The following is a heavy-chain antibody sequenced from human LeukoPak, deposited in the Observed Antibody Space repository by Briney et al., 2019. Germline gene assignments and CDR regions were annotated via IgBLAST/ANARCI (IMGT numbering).Heavy chain of an antibody. Sequence: PGGSLRLSYSASGFTFSSSWMTWVRQAAGKGLEWVANIKQDGSEQYTADSLKGRFTISRDNAKNTLYLQMNSLRAEDTAVYYCAREDSTTVTVYLDYCGLGTMVAVSS. CDR1: GFTFSSSW. J-gene: IGHJ4*02. CDR3: AREDSTTVTVYLDY. CDR2: IKQDGSEQ. V-gene: IGHV3-7*01. D-gene: IGHD4-17*01.